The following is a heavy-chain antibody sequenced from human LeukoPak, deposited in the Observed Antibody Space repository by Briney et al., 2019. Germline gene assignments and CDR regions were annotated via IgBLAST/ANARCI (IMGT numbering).Heavy chain of an antibody. D-gene: IGHD5-18*01. V-gene: IGHV4-61*02. J-gene: IGHJ4*02. CDR3: ARAPGHIQLWSPFDY. Sequence: PSQTLSLTCTISGGSISSGSYYWSWVRQPAGKGLEWIGRIYTSGGSTNYNPSLKSRVTISVDTSKNQFSLKLSSVTAADTAVYYCARAPGHIQLWSPFDYWGQGTLVTVSS. CDR2: IYTSGGST. CDR1: GGSISSGSYY.